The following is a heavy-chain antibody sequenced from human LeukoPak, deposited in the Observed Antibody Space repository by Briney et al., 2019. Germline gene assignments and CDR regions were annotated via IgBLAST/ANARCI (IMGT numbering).Heavy chain of an antibody. CDR2: INHSGST. D-gene: IGHD6-13*01. V-gene: IGHV4-34*01. CDR1: GGSFSGYY. CDR3: ARGRRGSSSRPNFDY. Sequence: PSETLSLTCAVYGGSFSGYYWSWIRQPPGKGLEWIGEINHSGSTNYNPSLKSRVTISVDTSKNQFSLKLSSVTAADTAVYYCARGRRGSSSRPNFDYWGQGTLVTVSS. J-gene: IGHJ4*02.